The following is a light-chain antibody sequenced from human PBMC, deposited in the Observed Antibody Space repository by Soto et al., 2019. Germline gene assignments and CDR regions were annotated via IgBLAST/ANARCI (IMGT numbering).Light chain of an antibody. CDR2: ATS. CDR1: HDISNF. Sequence: IQMTQSPSSLSASVRDRVTITCQASHDISNFLNWYQQKPGKAPKLLIYATSSLQSGVPSRFSGSGSGTDFTLTISSLQPEDFATYYCQQSYSTPRVSFGPGTKVDIK. CDR3: QQSYSTPRVS. J-gene: IGKJ3*01. V-gene: IGKV1-39*01.